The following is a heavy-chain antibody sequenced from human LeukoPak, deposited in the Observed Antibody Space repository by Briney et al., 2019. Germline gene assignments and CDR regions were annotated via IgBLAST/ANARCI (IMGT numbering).Heavy chain of an antibody. CDR3: ARHGDSLGY. CDR2: INHSGST. D-gene: IGHD4-17*01. CDR1: GGSFSGYY. Sequence: TETLSLTCAVYGGSFSGYYWSWIRQPPGKGLEWIGEINHSGSTNYNPSLKSRVTISVDTSKNQFSLKLSSVTAADTAVYYCARHGDSLGYWGQGTLVTVSS. V-gene: IGHV4-34*01. J-gene: IGHJ4*02.